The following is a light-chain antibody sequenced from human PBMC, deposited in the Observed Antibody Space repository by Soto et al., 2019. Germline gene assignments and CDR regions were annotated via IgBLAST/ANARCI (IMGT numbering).Light chain of an antibody. CDR1: QSISSH. Sequence: IQMTQSPSSLSASVGDRVTITCRASQSISSHLNWYQQKPGKAPKLLIYAASSLQSGVPSRFSGSGSGTDFTLTISSLQPEDFATYYCQQSYSTLITFGQGTRLEIK. J-gene: IGKJ5*01. CDR3: QQSYSTLIT. CDR2: AAS. V-gene: IGKV1-39*01.